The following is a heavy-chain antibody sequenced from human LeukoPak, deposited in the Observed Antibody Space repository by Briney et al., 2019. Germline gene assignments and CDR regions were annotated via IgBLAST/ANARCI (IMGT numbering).Heavy chain of an antibody. J-gene: IGHJ3*02. V-gene: IGHV1-18*01. CDR3: ARYCSGGACYVYDAFDM. D-gene: IGHD2-15*01. CDR2: ISTYNGDT. Sequence: ASVKVSCKASGYTFTTYDINWVRQAPGQGPEWRGLISTYNGDTNYAQKFRGRVTMTTDTSTSTAYMELRSLRSDDTAVYYCARYCSGGACYVYDAFDMWGQGTMVTVSS. CDR1: GYTFTTYD.